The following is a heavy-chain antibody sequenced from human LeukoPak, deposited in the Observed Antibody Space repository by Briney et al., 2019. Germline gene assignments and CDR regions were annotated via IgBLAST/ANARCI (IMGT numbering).Heavy chain of an antibody. CDR1: GFTLSSYA. J-gene: IGHJ3*02. CDR3: ARYYYGSGKPAFDI. Sequence: PGGSLRLSCVVSGFTLSSYAMSWVRQAPGKGLEWVAATSSSDSGKYHADSVRGRFTISRDNSKNTVYLQMNSLRAEDTAVYYCARYYYGSGKPAFDIWGQGTMVTVSS. V-gene: IGHV3-23*01. D-gene: IGHD3-10*01. CDR2: TSSSDSGK.